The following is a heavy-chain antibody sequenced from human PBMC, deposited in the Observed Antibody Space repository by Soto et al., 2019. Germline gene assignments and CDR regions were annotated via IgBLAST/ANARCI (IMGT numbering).Heavy chain of an antibody. D-gene: IGHD2-8*01. Sequence: GESLKIACKGSGYTFTDYWIGWVRQLPGKGLEWMGIIYPGDSDTRYSPSFQGHVTITVDKSTNTAYLQWNTLRASDTAMYYCARHNTNLRYYYYAMDVWGQGTTVTDSS. CDR2: IYPGDSDT. J-gene: IGHJ6*02. V-gene: IGHV5-51*01. CDR1: GYTFTDYW. CDR3: ARHNTNLRYYYYAMDV.